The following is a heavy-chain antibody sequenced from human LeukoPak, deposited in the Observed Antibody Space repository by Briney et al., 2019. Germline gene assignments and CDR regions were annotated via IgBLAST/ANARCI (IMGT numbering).Heavy chain of an antibody. J-gene: IGHJ6*03. CDR1: GGSISSYY. V-gene: IGHV4-59*01. Sequence: PSETLSLTCTVSGGSISSYYWSWLRQPPGKGLEWIGYIYYSGSTNYNPSLKSRVTISVDTSKNQFSLKLSSVTAADTAVYYCARGGSGRTYYYYYMDVWGKGTTVTVSS. CDR3: ARGGSGRTYYYYYMDV. D-gene: IGHD2-15*01. CDR2: IYYSGST.